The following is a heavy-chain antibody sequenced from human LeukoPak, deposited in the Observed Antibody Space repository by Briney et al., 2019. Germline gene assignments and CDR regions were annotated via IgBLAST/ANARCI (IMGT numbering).Heavy chain of an antibody. CDR2: IIPIFGTA. D-gene: IGHD3-3*01. CDR1: GGTFSSYA. CDR3: ARGMALIYDFWSGPSV. J-gene: IGHJ4*02. V-gene: IGHV1-69*05. Sequence: SVKVSCKASGGTFSSYAISWVRQAPGQGLEWMGGIIPIFGTANYAQKFQGRVTITTDESTSTAYMELSSLRSEDTAVYYCARGMALIYDFWSGPSVWGQGTLVTVSS.